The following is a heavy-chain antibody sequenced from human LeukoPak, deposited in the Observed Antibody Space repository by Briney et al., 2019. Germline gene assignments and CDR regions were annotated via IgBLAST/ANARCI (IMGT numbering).Heavy chain of an antibody. V-gene: IGHV3-9*01. J-gene: IGHJ4*02. D-gene: IGHD3-22*01. CDR2: ISWNSGSI. CDR3: AKEVIVGNFDY. Sequence: GGSLRLSCAASGFTFDDYAMHWVRQAPGKGLEWVSGISWNSGSIGYADSVKGRFTISRDNAKNSLYLQMNSLRAEGTALYYCAKEVIVGNFDYWGQGTLVTVSS. CDR1: GFTFDDYA.